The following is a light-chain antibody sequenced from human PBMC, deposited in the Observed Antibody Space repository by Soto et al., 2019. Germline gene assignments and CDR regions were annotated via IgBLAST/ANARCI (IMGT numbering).Light chain of an antibody. CDR3: QYYDSSLSGSVV. V-gene: IGLV1-40*01. J-gene: IGLJ2*01. Sequence: QAVVTQPPSVSGAPGQRVTISCTGSSSNIGAGYDIHWYQQLPGTAPKLLIYGNINRPSGVPDRFSGSKSGTSASLAITGLQAEDEADYYCQYYDSSLSGSVVFGGGTTLTVL. CDR1: SSNIGAGYD. CDR2: GNI.